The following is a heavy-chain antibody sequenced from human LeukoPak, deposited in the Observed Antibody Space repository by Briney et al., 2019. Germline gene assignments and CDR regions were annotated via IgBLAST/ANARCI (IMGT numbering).Heavy chain of an antibody. J-gene: IGHJ6*02. Sequence: SVKVSCKASGGTFSSYAIGWVRQAPGQGLEWMGRIIPILGIANYAQKFQGRVTITADKSTSTAYMELSSLRSEDTAVYYCARGTGSSGYYRQYYYYGMDVWGQGTTVTVSS. CDR3: ARGTGSSGYYRQYYYYGMDV. CDR2: IIPILGIA. V-gene: IGHV1-69*04. D-gene: IGHD3-22*01. CDR1: GGTFSSYA.